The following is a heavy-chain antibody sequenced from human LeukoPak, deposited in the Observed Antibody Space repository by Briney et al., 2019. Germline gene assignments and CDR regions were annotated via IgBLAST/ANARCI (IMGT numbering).Heavy chain of an antibody. Sequence: QPGGSLRLSCAASGFTFSSYAMSWVRQAPGKGLEWVPAISGSGGSTYYADSVKGRFTISRDNSKNTLYLQMNSLRAEDTAVYYCAKGLYCSGGSCYFLDAFDIWGQGTMVTVSS. CDR3: AKGLYCSGGSCYFLDAFDI. CDR2: ISGSGGST. V-gene: IGHV3-23*01. D-gene: IGHD2-15*01. J-gene: IGHJ3*02. CDR1: GFTFSSYA.